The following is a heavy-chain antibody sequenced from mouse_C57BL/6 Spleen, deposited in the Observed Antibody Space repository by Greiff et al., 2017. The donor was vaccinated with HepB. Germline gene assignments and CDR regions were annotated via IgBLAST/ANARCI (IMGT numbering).Heavy chain of an antibody. J-gene: IGHJ3*01. CDR1: GYTFTDYE. V-gene: IGHV1-15*01. CDR3: TRRLGGFAY. CDR2: IDPETGGT. Sequence: VQLVESGAELVRPGASVTLSCKASGYTFTDYEMHWVKQTPVHGLEWIGAIDPETGGTAYNQKFKGKAILTADKSSSTAYMELRSLPSEDSAVYYCTRRLGGFAYWGQGPLVTVSA. D-gene: IGHD4-1*01.